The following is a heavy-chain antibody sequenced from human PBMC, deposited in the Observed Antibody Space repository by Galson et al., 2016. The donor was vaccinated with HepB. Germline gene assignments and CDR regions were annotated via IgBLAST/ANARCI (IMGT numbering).Heavy chain of an antibody. CDR3: ARGSEGRAVAGTGYFDL. Sequence: SVKVSCKASGGTFRTYGINWVRQAPGQGLEWMGGIIPLFGTANYAQKFQGRVTITADESTTTVYMELSSLRSEDTAVYYCARGSEGRAVAGTGYFDLWGRGTLVTVSS. D-gene: IGHD6-19*01. V-gene: IGHV1-69*13. CDR1: GGTFRTYG. CDR2: IIPLFGTA. J-gene: IGHJ2*01.